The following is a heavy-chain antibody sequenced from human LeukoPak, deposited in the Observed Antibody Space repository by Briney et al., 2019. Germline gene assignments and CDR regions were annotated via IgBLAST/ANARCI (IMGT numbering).Heavy chain of an antibody. CDR3: ARDWGSSGYYLAGY. Sequence: ASVKVSCKASGYTFTSYGICWVRQAHGQGLEWMGWISAYNGNTNYAQKLQGRVTMTTDTSTSRAYMELRRLRSDDTAVYYCARDWGSSGYYLAGYWGQGTLVTVSS. J-gene: IGHJ4*02. V-gene: IGHV1-18*01. D-gene: IGHD3-22*01. CDR1: GYTFTSYG. CDR2: ISAYNGNT.